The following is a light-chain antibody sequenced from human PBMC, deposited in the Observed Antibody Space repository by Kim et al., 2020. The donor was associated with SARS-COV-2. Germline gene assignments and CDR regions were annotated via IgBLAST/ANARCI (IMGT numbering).Light chain of an antibody. V-gene: IGLV3-19*01. J-gene: IGLJ2*01. CDR1: SLRKYY. CDR2: AKD. Sequence: SSELTQDPAVSVALGQTVRITCQGDSLRKYYATWYQQKPRQAPVLAFYAKDMRPSGVPDRFSGSASGNTASLTITGAQAADEADYYCKSRDSRGKVVFGGGTKVTVL. CDR3: KSRDSRGKVV.